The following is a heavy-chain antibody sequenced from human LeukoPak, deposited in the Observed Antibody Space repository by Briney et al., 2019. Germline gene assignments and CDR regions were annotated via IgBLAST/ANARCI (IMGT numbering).Heavy chain of an antibody. J-gene: IGHJ4*02. D-gene: IGHD3-3*01. CDR2: IYHSGST. Sequence: PSETLSLTCTVSGYSISSGYYWGWIRQPPGKGLEWIGSIYHSGSTYYNPSLKSRVTISVDTSKNQFSLKLSSVTAADTAVYYCARVWFLERVYFDYWGQGTLVTVSS. V-gene: IGHV4-38-2*02. CDR3: ARVWFLERVYFDY. CDR1: GYSISSGYY.